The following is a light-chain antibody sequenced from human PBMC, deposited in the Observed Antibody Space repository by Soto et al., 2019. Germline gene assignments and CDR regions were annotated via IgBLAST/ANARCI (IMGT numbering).Light chain of an antibody. J-gene: IGKJ1*01. CDR1: QSINTF. V-gene: IGKV1-5*01. CDR2: DAS. CDR3: QQYDSYSWT. Sequence: DIQMTQSPSTLSASAGDTVTITCRASQSINTFLAWYQQKPGKAPKLLIFDASSLKSGVSSRFSGSGSGTEFTLTISSLQPDDFASYYCQQYDSYSWTFGQGTKVEIK.